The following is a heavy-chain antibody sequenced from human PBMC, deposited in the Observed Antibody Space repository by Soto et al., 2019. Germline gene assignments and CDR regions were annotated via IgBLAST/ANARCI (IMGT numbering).Heavy chain of an antibody. CDR2: IDWDDDK. J-gene: IGHJ4*02. D-gene: IGHD3-22*01. Sequence: SGPTLVNPTQTLTLTCTFSGFSLSTSGMCVSWIRQPPGKALEWLARIDWDDDKYYSTSLKTRLTISKDTSKNQVVLTMTKMDPVDTATYYCARMDYYDSNRDGFPFDYWGQGTLVTVSS. CDR3: ARMDYYDSNRDGFPFDY. CDR1: GFSLSTSGMC. V-gene: IGHV2-70*11.